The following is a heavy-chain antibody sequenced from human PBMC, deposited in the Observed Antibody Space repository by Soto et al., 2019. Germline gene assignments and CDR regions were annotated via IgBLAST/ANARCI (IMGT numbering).Heavy chain of an antibody. V-gene: IGHV1-58*01. J-gene: IGHJ4*02. D-gene: IGHD2-8*01. CDR3: AADAKAWQQMVPSDY. CDR1: GFTFTSSA. CDR2: IAVGSGYT. Sequence: SVKVSCKASGFTFTSSAFQWVRQARGQRLEWIGWIAVGSGYTNYAQRFQDRVTLTRDMSTATTYVELSRLTSEDKAIYYCAADAKAWQQMVPSDYWGQGTLVTVSS.